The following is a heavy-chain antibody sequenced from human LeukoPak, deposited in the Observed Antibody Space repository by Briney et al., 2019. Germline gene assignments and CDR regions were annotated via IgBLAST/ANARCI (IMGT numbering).Heavy chain of an antibody. CDR3: ASYLGGCVGY. CDR2: IYHSGST. J-gene: IGHJ4*02. CDR1: GGSFSGYY. Sequence: SETLSLTCAVYGGSFSGYYWSWIRQPPGKGLEWIGSIYHSGSTYYNPSLKSRVTISVDTSKNQFSLKLSSVTAADTAVYYCASYLGGCVGYWGQGTLVTVSS. V-gene: IGHV4-34*01. D-gene: IGHD7-27*01.